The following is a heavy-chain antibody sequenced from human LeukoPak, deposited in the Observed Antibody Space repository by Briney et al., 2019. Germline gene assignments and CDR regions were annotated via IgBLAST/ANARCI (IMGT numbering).Heavy chain of an antibody. CDR1: GYSISSGYY. CDR2: IYHSGST. V-gene: IGHV4-38-2*02. Sequence: KPSETLSLTCTVSGYSISSGYYWGWIRQPPGKGLEWIGSIYHSGSTYYNPSLKSRVTISVDTSKNQFSLKLSSVTAADTAVYYCARAIGITGTTSFDYWGQGTLVTVSP. CDR3: ARAIGITGTTSFDY. D-gene: IGHD1-7*01. J-gene: IGHJ4*02.